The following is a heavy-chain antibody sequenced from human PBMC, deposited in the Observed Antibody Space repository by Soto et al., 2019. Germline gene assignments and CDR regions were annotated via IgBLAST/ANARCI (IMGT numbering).Heavy chain of an antibody. Sequence: GASVKVSCKASGYTFTSYGISWVRQAPGQGLEWMGWISAYNGNTNYAQKLQGRVTMTTDTSTSTAYMELRSLRSDDTAVYYCARVNSSYGSGSYYYRSNLGAFDIWGQGTMVIVSS. CDR1: GYTFTSYG. J-gene: IGHJ3*02. CDR2: ISAYNGNT. CDR3: ARVNSSYGSGSYYYRSNLGAFDI. D-gene: IGHD3-10*01. V-gene: IGHV1-18*01.